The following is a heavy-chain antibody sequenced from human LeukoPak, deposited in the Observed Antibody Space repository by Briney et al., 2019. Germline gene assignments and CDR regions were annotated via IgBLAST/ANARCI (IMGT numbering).Heavy chain of an antibody. CDR1: GYSFTGSA. Sequence: GASVKVSCKASGYSFTGSAMNWVRQAPGQGLEWMGWINPNSDYTFYAQKFQGRVTLTRDTSISTAYMELSRLRSDDTAVYYCARDLEVAVAGHQFGYWGQGTLVTVSS. D-gene: IGHD6-19*01. CDR3: ARDLEVAVAGHQFGY. CDR2: INPNSDYT. V-gene: IGHV1-2*02. J-gene: IGHJ4*02.